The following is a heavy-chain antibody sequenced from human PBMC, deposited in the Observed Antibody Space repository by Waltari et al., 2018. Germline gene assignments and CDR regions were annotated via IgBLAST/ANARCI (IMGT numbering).Heavy chain of an antibody. CDR2: VHRSGIT. V-gene: IGHV4-4*02. D-gene: IGHD2-15*01. Sequence: QLQLEQLGPELVKPSETLSLICAVSGDSMEDSHLWNCVRQFRGQGLEWIGQVHRSGITNYNPSFASRVTVSVDTSTGHFSLKVTSATAADTAGYYGARDRGRGLYLDSWGQGILVTVSP. J-gene: IGHJ4*02. CDR1: GDSMEDSHL. CDR3: ARDRGRGLYLDS.